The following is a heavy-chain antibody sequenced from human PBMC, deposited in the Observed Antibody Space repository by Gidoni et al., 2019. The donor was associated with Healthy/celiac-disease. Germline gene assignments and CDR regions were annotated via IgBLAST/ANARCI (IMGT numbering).Heavy chain of an antibody. CDR1: GVTFSSYA. V-gene: IGHV3-23*01. D-gene: IGHD3-3*01. CDR3: AKDPQYYDFWSGYYMRDYYYYMDV. CDR2: ISGSGGST. Sequence: EVQLLESGGGLVQPGGSLRPSCAASGVTFSSYAMSWVGRAPGKGLEWVSAISGSGGSTYYADSVKGRFTISRDNSKNTLYLQMNSLRAEDTAVYYCAKDPQYYDFWSGYYMRDYYYYMDVWGKGTTVTVSS. J-gene: IGHJ6*03.